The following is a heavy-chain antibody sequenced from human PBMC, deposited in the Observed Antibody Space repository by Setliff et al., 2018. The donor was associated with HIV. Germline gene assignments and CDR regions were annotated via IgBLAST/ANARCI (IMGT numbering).Heavy chain of an antibody. Sequence: SETLSLTCTVSGGSFTSRSYYWGWIRQPPGKGLEWIGSIFYSGITYYNPSLKSRVTMSVDTSKNQFSLKLSSVTAADTAVYYCATARRDYYDRGRRSHYYIDVWGKGTTVTVSS. CDR3: ATARRDYYDRGRRSHYYIDV. J-gene: IGHJ6*03. CDR1: GGSFTSRSYY. CDR2: IFYSGIT. D-gene: IGHD3-22*01. V-gene: IGHV4-39*01.